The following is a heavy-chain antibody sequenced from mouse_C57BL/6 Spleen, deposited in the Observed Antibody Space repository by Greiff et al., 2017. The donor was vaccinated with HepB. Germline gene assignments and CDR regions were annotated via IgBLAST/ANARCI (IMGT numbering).Heavy chain of an antibody. CDR1: GYTFTDYN. J-gene: IGHJ1*03. V-gene: IGHV1-18*01. Sequence: VQLQQSGPELVKPGASVKIPCKASGYTFTDYNMDWVKQSHGKSLEWIGDINPNNGGTIYNQKFKGKATLTVDKSSSTAYMELRSLTSEDTAVDYCARCSYPYWYFDVWGTGTTVTVSS. CDR3: ARCSYPYWYFDV. CDR2: INPNNGGT. D-gene: IGHD6-1*01.